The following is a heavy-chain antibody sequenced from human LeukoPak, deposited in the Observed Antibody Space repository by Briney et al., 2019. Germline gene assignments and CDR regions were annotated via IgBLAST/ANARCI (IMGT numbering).Heavy chain of an antibody. CDR2: ISYDGSNK. V-gene: IGHV3-30*18. D-gene: IGHD3-3*01. CDR1: GFTLSSYG. Sequence: RRSLRLSCAASGFTLSSYGMHWVRQAPGKGLEWVAVISYDGSNKYYADSVKGRFTISRDNSKNTLYLQMNSLRAEDTAVYYCAKDSNYDFWSGYYYFDYWGQGTLVTVSS. J-gene: IGHJ4*02. CDR3: AKDSNYDFWSGYYYFDY.